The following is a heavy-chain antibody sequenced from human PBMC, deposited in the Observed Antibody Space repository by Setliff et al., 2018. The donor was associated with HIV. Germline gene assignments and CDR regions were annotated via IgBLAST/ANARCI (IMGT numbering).Heavy chain of an antibody. J-gene: IGHJ4*02. CDR2: IYTSGTT. CDR3: ARIASVAGAYYFDY. CDR1: GGSISSYY. Sequence: SETLSLTCTVSGGSISSYYWSWIRQPAGKGLEWIGRIYTSGTTNYKPSLNSRVTMSVDTSKNQFSLKLYSATAADTAVYYCARIASVAGAYYFDYWGQGTLVTVS. D-gene: IGHD2-21*01. V-gene: IGHV4-4*07.